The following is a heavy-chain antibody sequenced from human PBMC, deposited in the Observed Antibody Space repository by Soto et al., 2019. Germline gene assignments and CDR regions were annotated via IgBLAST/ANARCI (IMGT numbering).Heavy chain of an antibody. V-gene: IGHV3-21*01. J-gene: IGHJ4*02. D-gene: IGHD2-2*02. Sequence: EVQLLESGGGLVQPGGSLRLSCAASGFTFSSYAMSWVRQAPGKGLEWVSSISSSSSYIYYADSVKGRFTISRDNAKNSLYLQMNSPRAEDTAVYYCARGGEYCSSTSCYIDYWGQGTLVTVSS. CDR1: GFTFSSYA. CDR2: ISSSSSYI. CDR3: ARGGEYCSSTSCYIDY.